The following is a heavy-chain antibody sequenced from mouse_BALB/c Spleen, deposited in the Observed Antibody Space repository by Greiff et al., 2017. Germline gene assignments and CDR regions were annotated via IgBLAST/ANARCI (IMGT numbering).Heavy chain of an antibody. Sequence: EVKLMESGPGLVKPSQSLSLTCTVTGYSITSDYAWNWIRQFPGNKLEWMGYISYSGSTSYNPSLKGRISITRDTSKNQFFLQLNSVTTEDTATYYCARLEGTPYAMDYWGQGTSVTVSS. CDR3: ARLEGTPYAMDY. CDR1: GYSITSDYA. J-gene: IGHJ4*01. V-gene: IGHV3-2*02. CDR2: ISYSGST. D-gene: IGHD2-14*01.